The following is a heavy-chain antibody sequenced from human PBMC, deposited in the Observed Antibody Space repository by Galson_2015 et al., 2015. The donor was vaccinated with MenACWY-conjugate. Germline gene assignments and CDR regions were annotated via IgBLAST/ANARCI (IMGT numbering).Heavy chain of an antibody. CDR3: ARDRVTGYNGYEPACFDD. D-gene: IGHD5-12*01. CDR1: GLTFSSFV. J-gene: IGHJ4*02. CDR2: IRFDDQSTK. Sequence: SLRLSCAASGLTFSSFVMHWVRQSPGKGLEWVAFIRFDDQSTKYCADSVKGRFTISRDNSKNTLYLQMHSLRPEDTAVYYCARDRVTGYNGYEPACFDDWGQGTLVTVSP. V-gene: IGHV3-30*02.